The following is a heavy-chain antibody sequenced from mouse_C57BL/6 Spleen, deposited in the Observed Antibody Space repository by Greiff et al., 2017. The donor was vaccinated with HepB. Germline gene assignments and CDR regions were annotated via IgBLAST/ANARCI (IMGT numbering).Heavy chain of an antibody. D-gene: IGHD4-1*01. Sequence: VQLQQSGPELVKPGASVKISCKASGYAFSSSWMNWVKQRPGKGLEWIGRIYPGDGDTNYNGKFKGKATLTADKSSSTAYMQLSSLTSEDSAVYFCARANWVHFDYWGQGTTLTVSS. CDR1: GYAFSSSW. CDR3: ARANWVHFDY. CDR2: IYPGDGDT. J-gene: IGHJ2*01. V-gene: IGHV1-82*01.